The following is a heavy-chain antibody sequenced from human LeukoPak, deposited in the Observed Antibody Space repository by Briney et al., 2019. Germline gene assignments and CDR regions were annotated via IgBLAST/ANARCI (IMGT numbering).Heavy chain of an antibody. J-gene: IGHJ1*01. Sequence: SETLSLTCTVSGGSISSGDHYWGWIRQHPGKGLEWIAYIYYSGSTYYNPSLKSRVAISVDTSKNQFSLKLSSVTAADTAVYYCARGRGYCSSGSCYPFQHWGQGTLVTVSS. D-gene: IGHD2-15*01. V-gene: IGHV4-31*03. CDR1: GGSISSGDHY. CDR2: IYYSGST. CDR3: ARGRGYCSSGSCYPFQH.